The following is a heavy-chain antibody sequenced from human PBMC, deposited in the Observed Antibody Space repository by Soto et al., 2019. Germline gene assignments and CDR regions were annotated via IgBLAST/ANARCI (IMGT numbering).Heavy chain of an antibody. CDR1: GGSISGADYY. D-gene: IGHD5-12*01. CDR3: ARAIVVTIGGMDV. V-gene: IGHV4-30-4*01. J-gene: IGHJ6*02. Sequence: SETLSLTCTVSGGSISGADYYWSWVRQPPGKGLEWIGYIYYSGSTFFNPSLKSRVTISKDTSRNQFSLGLNSVTAADTAVYYCARAIVVTIGGMDVWGQGTTVTVSS. CDR2: IYYSGST.